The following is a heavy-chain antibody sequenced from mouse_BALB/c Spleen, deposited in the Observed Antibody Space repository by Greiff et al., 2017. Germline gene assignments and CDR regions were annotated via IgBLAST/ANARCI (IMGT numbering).Heavy chain of an antibody. Sequence: EVKLVESGPGLVKPSQSLSLTCTVTGYSITSDYAWNWIRQFPGNKLEWMGYISYSGSTSYNPSLKSRISITRDTSKNQFFLQLNSVTTEDTATYYCARGDYRYDTGWYFDVWGAGTTVTVSS. CDR2: ISYSGST. D-gene: IGHD2-14*01. V-gene: IGHV3-2*02. CDR1: GYSITSDYA. J-gene: IGHJ1*01. CDR3: ARGDYRYDTGWYFDV.